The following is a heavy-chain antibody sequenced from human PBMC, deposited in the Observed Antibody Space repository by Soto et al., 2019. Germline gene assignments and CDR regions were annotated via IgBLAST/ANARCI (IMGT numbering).Heavy chain of an antibody. CDR2: INDDSDSI. CDR1: GFTFSRYS. Sequence: EVQLVESGGGLVQPGGSLRLSCAASGFTFSRYSMNWVRQAPGKGLEWVSYINDDSDSIYYADSVKGRFTISRDNAKNSLYPQMDRLRAEDTAVYNCARDIVAGSGWYTYDDWGQGSLVTVSS. V-gene: IGHV3-48*01. D-gene: IGHD6-19*01. J-gene: IGHJ4*02. CDR3: ARDIVAGSGWYTYDD.